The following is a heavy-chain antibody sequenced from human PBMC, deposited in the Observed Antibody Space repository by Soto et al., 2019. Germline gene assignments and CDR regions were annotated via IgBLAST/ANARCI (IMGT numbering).Heavy chain of an antibody. D-gene: IGHD1-26*01. J-gene: IGHJ4*02. Sequence: EVQLLESGGGLVQPGGSLRLSCAASGFTFSSYAMSWIRQAPGKGLEWVSAISGSGGSTYYADSVKGRFTISRDNSKNALYLQMNSLRAEDTAVYDCARRCSVRYYDYWGQGTLVTVSS. CDR1: GFTFSSYA. CDR3: ARRCSVRYYDY. V-gene: IGHV3-23*01. CDR2: ISGSGGST.